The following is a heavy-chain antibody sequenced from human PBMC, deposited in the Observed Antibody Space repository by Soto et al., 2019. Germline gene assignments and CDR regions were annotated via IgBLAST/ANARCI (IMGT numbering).Heavy chain of an antibody. CDR3: ARSIVVVTALDY. Sequence: GASVKVSCKASGYTFTRFYIHWVRQAPGQGLEWMGIVNPSGGGTSYAQKFQGRVTMTRDTSTSTAYMELSSLRSEDTAVYYCARSIVVVTALDYWGQGTLVTVSS. CDR2: VNPSGGGT. J-gene: IGHJ4*02. D-gene: IGHD2-21*02. CDR1: GYTFTRFY. V-gene: IGHV1-46*01.